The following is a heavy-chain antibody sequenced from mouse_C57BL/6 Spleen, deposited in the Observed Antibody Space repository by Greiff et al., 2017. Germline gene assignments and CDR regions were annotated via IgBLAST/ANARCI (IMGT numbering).Heavy chain of an antibody. CDR2: INPSDCAT. CDR3: ARWSDGAY. CDR1: GYTFTSYW. Sequence: VQLQQSGPELVKPGASVKVSCKASGYTFTSYWMHWVKQRPGQGLEWIGRINPSDCATNYNQKFKGKATLTVDKSSSTAYMQLSSLTSEDAAVYYYARWSDGAYWGQGTLVTVSA. J-gene: IGHJ3*01. V-gene: IGHV1-74*01. D-gene: IGHD2-3*01.